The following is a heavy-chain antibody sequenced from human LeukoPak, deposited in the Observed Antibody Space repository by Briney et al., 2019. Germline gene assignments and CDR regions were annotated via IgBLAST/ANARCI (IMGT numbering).Heavy chain of an antibody. V-gene: IGHV4-39*07. CDR3: ARDLGGYPFFMDV. J-gene: IGHJ6*03. CDR1: GGSTRSGRHH. Sequence: PSETLSLTCSVSGGSTRSGRHHWAWVRQPPGKGLEFIGNLDESGRPYYNAPLKSRVTISEDSSGKQFSLNLSSMTAADTAVYYCARDLGGYPFFMDVWGRGTTVIVSS. D-gene: IGHD2-15*01. CDR2: LDESGRP.